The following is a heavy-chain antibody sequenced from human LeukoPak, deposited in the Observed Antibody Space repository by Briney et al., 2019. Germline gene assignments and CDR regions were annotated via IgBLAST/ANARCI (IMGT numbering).Heavy chain of an antibody. CDR2: IYTSGST. Sequence: SETLSLTCTASGVSFSSYYWSWIRQPAGKGLEWIGRIYTSGSTNYNPSLKSRVTMSVDTSKNQFSLKLSSVTAADTAVYYCARVNGYSYGAGYFDYWGQGTLVTVSS. V-gene: IGHV4-4*07. D-gene: IGHD5-18*01. CDR1: GVSFSSYY. CDR3: ARVNGYSYGAGYFDY. J-gene: IGHJ4*02.